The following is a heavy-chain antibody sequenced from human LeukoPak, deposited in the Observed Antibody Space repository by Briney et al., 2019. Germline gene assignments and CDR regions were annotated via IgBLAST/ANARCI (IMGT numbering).Heavy chain of an antibody. J-gene: IGHJ4*02. CDR3: ARAKNPHYDILTGYDY. CDR2: IIPIFGTA. CDR1: GGTFSSYA. V-gene: IGHV1-69*06. Sequence: ASVNVSCKASGGTFSSYAISWVRQAPGQGLEWMGGIIPIFGTANYAQKFQGRVTITADKSTSTAYMELSRLRSEDTVVYYCARAKNPHYDILTGYDYWDQGTLVTVSS. D-gene: IGHD3-9*01.